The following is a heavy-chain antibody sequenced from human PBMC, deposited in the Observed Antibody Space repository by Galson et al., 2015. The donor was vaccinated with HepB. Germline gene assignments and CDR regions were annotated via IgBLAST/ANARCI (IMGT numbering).Heavy chain of an antibody. Sequence: SLRLSCAASGFTFSSYAMHWVRQAPGKGLECVAVISYDGSNKYYADSVKGRFTISRDNSKNTLYLQMNSLRAEDTAVYYCARDIGAAAGTDWVYWGQGTLVTVSS. J-gene: IGHJ4*02. CDR1: GFTFSSYA. V-gene: IGHV3-30*04. D-gene: IGHD6-13*01. CDR2: ISYDGSNK. CDR3: ARDIGAAAGTDWVY.